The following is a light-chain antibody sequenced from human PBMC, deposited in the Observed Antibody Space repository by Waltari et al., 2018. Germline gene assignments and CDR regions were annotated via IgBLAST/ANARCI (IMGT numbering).Light chain of an antibody. V-gene: IGKV3-20*01. Sequence: EIVLTQSPGTMSLSPGDRATLSCRARQTLNSKYLACYQQEPGQPPRLLSHGASSRAIGIPDRFSGSGSGTDFTLTITRLQPEDSGVYYCQQYRASTGTFGQGTKVEIK. J-gene: IGKJ1*01. CDR2: GAS. CDR3: QQYRASTGT. CDR1: QTLNSKY.